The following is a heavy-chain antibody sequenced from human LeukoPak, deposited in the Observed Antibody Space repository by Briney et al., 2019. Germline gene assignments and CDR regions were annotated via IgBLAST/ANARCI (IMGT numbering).Heavy chain of an antibody. D-gene: IGHD3-9*01. CDR3: ARVPIYYYYYMDV. CDR2: INHSGST. J-gene: IGHJ6*03. Sequence: SETLSLTCAVYGGSFSGYYWSWIRQPPGKGLEWIGEINHSGSTNYNPSLKGRVTISVDTSKNQFSLKLSSVTAADTAVYYCARVPIYYYYYMDVWGKGTTVTVSS. V-gene: IGHV4-34*01. CDR1: GGSFSGYY.